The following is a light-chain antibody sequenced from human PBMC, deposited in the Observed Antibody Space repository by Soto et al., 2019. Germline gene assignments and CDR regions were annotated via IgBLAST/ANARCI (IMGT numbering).Light chain of an antibody. CDR1: ENIDNF. V-gene: IGKV1-39*01. CDR3: QQAYSTPQS. J-gene: IGKJ4*01. CDR2: AAS. Sequence: IQMTQSPSSLSASVGDRVTIICRATENIDNFLNWYQQKPGKAPKLLIHAASSLQTGASTRFSGSGSGTDFTLTISSLQPQDIATYYCQQAYSTPQSFGGGTKVEIK.